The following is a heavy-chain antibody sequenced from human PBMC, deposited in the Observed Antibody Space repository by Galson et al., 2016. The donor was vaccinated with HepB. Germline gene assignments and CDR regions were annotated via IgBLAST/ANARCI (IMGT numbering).Heavy chain of an antibody. V-gene: IGHV1-46*01. Sequence: SVKVSCKASGYTFTAYFIYWVRQAPGQGLEWMGFINPNVGSTTFAQKFQDRVTMTRDTSTSTVFMELSSLRSEDTAVYFCSRGDLNYYYALDVWDQGTTVTVSS. CDR1: GYTFTAYF. CDR2: INPNVGST. J-gene: IGHJ6*02. CDR3: SRGDLNYYYALDV. D-gene: IGHD3-3*01.